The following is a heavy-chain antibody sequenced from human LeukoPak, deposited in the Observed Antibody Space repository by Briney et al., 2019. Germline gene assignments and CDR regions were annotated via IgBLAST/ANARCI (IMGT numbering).Heavy chain of an antibody. D-gene: IGHD2-2*01. CDR3: ARGAGMSPAATAYYYYMDV. J-gene: IGHJ6*03. Sequence: SETLSLTCAVYGGSFGGYYWSWIRQPPGKGLEWIGEINHSGSTNYNPSLKSRVTISVDTSKNQFSLKLSSVTAADTAVYYCARGAGMSPAATAYYYYMDVWGKGTTVTVSS. CDR2: INHSGST. V-gene: IGHV4-34*01. CDR1: GGSFGGYY.